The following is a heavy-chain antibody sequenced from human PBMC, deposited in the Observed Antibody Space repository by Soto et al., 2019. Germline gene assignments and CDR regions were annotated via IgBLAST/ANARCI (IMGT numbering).Heavy chain of an antibody. D-gene: IGHD4-17*01. CDR1: GYTFTSYG. CDR3: ARGMTTVTEYYYYGMDG. J-gene: IGHJ6*02. Sequence: ASVKVSCKASGYTFTSYGISWVRQAPGQGLEWMGWISAYNGNTNYAQKLQGRVTMTTDTSTSTAYMELRSLRSDDTAVYYCARGMTTVTEYYYYGMDGWGQGTTVTVSS. CDR2: ISAYNGNT. V-gene: IGHV1-18*04.